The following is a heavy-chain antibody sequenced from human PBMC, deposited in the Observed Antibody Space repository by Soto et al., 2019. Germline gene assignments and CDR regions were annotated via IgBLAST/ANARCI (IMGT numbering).Heavy chain of an antibody. CDR3: AKHNYRVFGYGMDD. CDR1: GFSFSSYA. V-gene: IGHV3-23*01. D-gene: IGHD3-10*02. CDR2: TGASGGSASGST. Sequence: GGSLRLSCAASGFSFSSYAMSWVRQAPGKGLEWVSSTGASGGSASGSTFYADSVKDRFTISRDNSKNTLYLQTSSLRAEDTAVYYCAKHNYRVFGYGMDDWGQGTTVTVSS. J-gene: IGHJ6*02.